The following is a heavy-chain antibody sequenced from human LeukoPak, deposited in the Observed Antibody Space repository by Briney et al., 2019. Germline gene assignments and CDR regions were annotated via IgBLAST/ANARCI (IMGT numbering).Heavy chain of an antibody. CDR3: ARVPRYCSSTSCQTNYYYYMDV. V-gene: IGHV1-18*01. J-gene: IGHJ6*03. CDR2: ISAYNGNT. D-gene: IGHD2-2*01. Sequence: ASVKVSCKASGYTFTSYGISWVRQAPGQGLEWMGWISAYNGNTNYAQKLQGRVTMTTDTSTSTAYMELRSLRSDDTAVYYCARVPRYCSSTSCQTNYYYYMDVWGKGTTVTVSS. CDR1: GYTFTSYG.